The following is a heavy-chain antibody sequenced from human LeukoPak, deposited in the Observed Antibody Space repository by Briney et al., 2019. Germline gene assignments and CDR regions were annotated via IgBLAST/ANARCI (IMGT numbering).Heavy chain of an antibody. CDR1: GFTFSSYA. Sequence: GGSLRLSCAASGFTFSSYAMSWVRQAPGKGLEWVSAISGSGGSTYYADFVKGRFTISRDNSKNTLYLQMNSLRAEDTAVYYCAKVWPLIVVVLRGGGFDYWGQGTLVTVSS. V-gene: IGHV3-23*01. CDR2: ISGSGGST. D-gene: IGHD3-22*01. J-gene: IGHJ4*02. CDR3: AKVWPLIVVVLRGGGFDY.